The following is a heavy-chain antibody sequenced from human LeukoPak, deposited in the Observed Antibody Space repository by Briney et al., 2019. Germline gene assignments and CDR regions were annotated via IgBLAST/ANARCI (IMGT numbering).Heavy chain of an antibody. Sequence: ASVKVSCKASGYSFTSYDINWVRQATGQGLEWMGWMNPNSGNTGSAQKFQGRVTMTRNTSISTAYMELSNLRSEDTAVYYCARRVAAGGTCMGYWGQGTLDTVSS. CDR1: GYSFTSYD. D-gene: IGHD6-13*01. CDR2: MNPNSGNT. CDR3: ARRVAAGGTCMGY. J-gene: IGHJ4*02. V-gene: IGHV1-8*01.